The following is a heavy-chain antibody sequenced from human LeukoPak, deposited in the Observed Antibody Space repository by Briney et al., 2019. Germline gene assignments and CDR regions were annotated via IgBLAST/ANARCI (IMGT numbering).Heavy chain of an antibody. D-gene: IGHD1-14*01. J-gene: IGHJ4*02. Sequence: GGSLRLSCAASGFTFSSYAMHWVRQAPGKGLEYASAISSNGGSTYYANSVKGRFTISRDTSKKMLYLQMSRLRAEDTAVYYCANLGANTRISGDYWGQGTLVTVSS. CDR3: ANLGANTRISGDY. CDR1: GFTFSSYA. CDR2: ISSNGGST. V-gene: IGHV3-64*01.